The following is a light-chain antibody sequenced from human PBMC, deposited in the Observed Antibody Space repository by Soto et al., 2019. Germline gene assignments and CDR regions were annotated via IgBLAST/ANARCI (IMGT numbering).Light chain of an antibody. CDR1: QSIGRW. CDR3: QQYNNYPGA. J-gene: IGKJ1*01. CDR2: KAS. Sequence: DIQMTQSPSTLSASVGDRVTITCRASQSIGRWLAWYQHKPGKAPKVLIYKASSLQSEVPSRFSGSGSGTEFTLTISSLQPDDFATYYCQQYNNYPGAFGQGTKEEIK. V-gene: IGKV1-5*03.